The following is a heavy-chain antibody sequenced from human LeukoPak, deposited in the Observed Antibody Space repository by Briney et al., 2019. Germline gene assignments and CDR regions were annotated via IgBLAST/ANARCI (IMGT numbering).Heavy chain of an antibody. CDR3: ARNDSGGFDAFDI. Sequence: SETPSLTCTVSGGSINSNTYYWGWVRQSPGKGLEWIGSIHYSGSPYYYNYRGSTFYNPSLKSRITISVDTSTNQFTLKLPSVIAADTAIYYCARNDSGGFDAFDIWGQGTMVIVSS. CDR1: GGSINSNTYY. D-gene: IGHD3-22*01. V-gene: IGHV4-39*01. J-gene: IGHJ3*02. CDR2: IHYSGSPYYYNYRGST.